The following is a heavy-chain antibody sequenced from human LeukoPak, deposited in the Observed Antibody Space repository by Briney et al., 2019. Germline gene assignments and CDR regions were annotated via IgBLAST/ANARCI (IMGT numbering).Heavy chain of an antibody. Sequence: PGASLRLSCAASGFTFSSYAMSWVRQAPGKGLEWVSAISGIGGSTYYADSVKGRFTISRDNSKNTLYLQMNSLRAEDTAVYYCAKSRIDRAGTSGYFDYWGQGTLVTVSS. D-gene: IGHD3-10*01. CDR3: AKSRIDRAGTSGYFDY. CDR1: GFTFSSYA. CDR2: ISGIGGST. V-gene: IGHV3-23*01. J-gene: IGHJ4*02.